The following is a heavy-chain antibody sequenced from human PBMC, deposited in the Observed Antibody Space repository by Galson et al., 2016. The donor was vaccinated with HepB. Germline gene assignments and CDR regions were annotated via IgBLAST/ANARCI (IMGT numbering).Heavy chain of an antibody. J-gene: IGHJ4*02. CDR1: GGSININW. Sequence: SETLSLTCAVSGGSININWWGWIRQPPGKGLEWIGEISHSGSTNYNPSLKSRVTISADKSKNQFSLNLNSLTAADTAIYFCAKVQVGGSFDYWGQGTVVTVSS. CDR2: ISHSGST. D-gene: IGHD6-19*01. CDR3: AKVQVGGSFDY. V-gene: IGHV4-4*02.